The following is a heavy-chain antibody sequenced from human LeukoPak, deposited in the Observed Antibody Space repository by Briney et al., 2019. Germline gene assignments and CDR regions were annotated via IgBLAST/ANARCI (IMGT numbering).Heavy chain of an antibody. Sequence: GGSLRLSCAASGFTFNTYGMHWVRQAPGKGLEWVAFIRTDGSYTYHADSVKGRFTISRDNSKSTLFLQMNSLRPEDTAVYYCAKDDHFGSGTWGQGTLVTVSS. CDR2: IRTDGSYT. D-gene: IGHD3-10*01. V-gene: IGHV3-30*02. CDR1: GFTFNTYG. J-gene: IGHJ5*02. CDR3: AKDDHFGSGT.